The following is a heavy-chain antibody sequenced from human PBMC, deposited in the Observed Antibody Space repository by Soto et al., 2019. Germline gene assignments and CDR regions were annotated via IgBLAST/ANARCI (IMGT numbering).Heavy chain of an antibody. D-gene: IGHD2-15*01. CDR2: IYYSGST. J-gene: IGHJ5*02. V-gene: IGHV4-30-4*01. Sequence: SETLSLTCTVSGGSISSGDYYWSWIRQPPGKGLEWIGYIYYSGSTYYNPSLKSRVTISVDTSKNQFSPKLSSVTAADTAVYYCAREGGYCSGGSCYTGFDPRGQGTLVTVSS. CDR3: AREGGYCSGGSCYTGFDP. CDR1: GGSISSGDYY.